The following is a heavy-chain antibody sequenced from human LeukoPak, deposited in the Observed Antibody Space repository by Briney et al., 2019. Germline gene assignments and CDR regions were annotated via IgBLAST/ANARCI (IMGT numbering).Heavy chain of an antibody. CDR1: GFTVSNNY. D-gene: IGHD6-13*01. V-gene: IGHV3-53*01. CDR2: IYSGGST. Sequence: GGSLRLSCAASGFTVSNNYMSWVRQAPGKGLEWVSVIYSGGSTYYADSVKGRFTISRDNSKNTLYLQMNSLRAEDTAVYYCARGVVFIAAAGGYYFDYWGQGTLVTVSS. CDR3: ARGVVFIAAAGGYYFDY. J-gene: IGHJ4*02.